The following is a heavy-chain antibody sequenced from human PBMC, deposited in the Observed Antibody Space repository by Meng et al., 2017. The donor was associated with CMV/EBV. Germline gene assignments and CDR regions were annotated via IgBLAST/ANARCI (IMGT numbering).Heavy chain of an antibody. D-gene: IGHD3-10*01. Sequence: GESLKISCAASEFTFSSYWMHWVRQGPGKGLVWVSHINEDGSITNYANSVKGRFTISRDNTKNTLYLQMNSLRAEDTAVYFRARDPVRSDSYWGQGILVTVSS. CDR2: INEDGSIT. CDR3: ARDPVRSDSY. CDR1: EFTFSSYW. J-gene: IGHJ4*02. V-gene: IGHV3-74*01.